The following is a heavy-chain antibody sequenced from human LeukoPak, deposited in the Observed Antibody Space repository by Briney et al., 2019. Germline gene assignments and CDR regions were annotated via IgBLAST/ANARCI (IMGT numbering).Heavy chain of an antibody. J-gene: IGHJ3*02. CDR3: ARHVTISGPYNASDI. V-gene: IGHV4-59*08. D-gene: IGHD5-24*01. Sequence: PSETLSLTCTVSGDSISSYYWSWIPQPPGRGREWIWYIYYSGGTDYNPSLKSRVTISVDTSKNQFSLKLRSVTAADTAVYYCARHVTISGPYNASDIWGQGTMVTVSP. CDR1: GDSISSYY. CDR2: IYYSGGT.